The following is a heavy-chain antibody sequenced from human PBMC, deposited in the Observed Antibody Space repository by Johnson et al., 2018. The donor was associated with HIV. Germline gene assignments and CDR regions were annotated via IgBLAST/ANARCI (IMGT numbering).Heavy chain of an antibody. CDR2: ISSGGST. CDR1: GFTVSSNY. J-gene: IGHJ3*01. Sequence: VQLVESGGRLVQPGRSLRLSCAASGFTVSSNYMSWVRQAPGKGLEWVSVISSGGSTYYADSVKGRFTISRDHAKNSLYLQMNSLKAEDTAVYYCASLSDDAFDFWGQGTMVTVSS. V-gene: IGHV3-66*01. CDR3: ASLSDDAFDF.